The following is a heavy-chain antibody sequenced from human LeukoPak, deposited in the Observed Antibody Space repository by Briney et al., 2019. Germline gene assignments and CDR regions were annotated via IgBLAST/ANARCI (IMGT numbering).Heavy chain of an antibody. V-gene: IGHV3-30*03. Sequence: GRSLRLSCAASGFTFSSHGMHWVRQAPGKGLEWVAVISYDGSNKYYADSVKGRFTISRDNSKNTLYLQMNSLRAEDTAVYYCLTTYGSGSYSPYFDYWGQGTLVTVSS. D-gene: IGHD3-10*01. CDR2: ISYDGSNK. CDR1: GFTFSSHG. CDR3: LTTYGSGSYSPYFDY. J-gene: IGHJ4*02.